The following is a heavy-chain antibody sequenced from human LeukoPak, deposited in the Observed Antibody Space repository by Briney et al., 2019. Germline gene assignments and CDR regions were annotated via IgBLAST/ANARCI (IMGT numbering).Heavy chain of an antibody. V-gene: IGHV1-2*02. D-gene: IGHD2-15*01. Sequence: ASVKVSCKAFGYTFTGNYMHWVRQAPGQGLEWMGWINPNSGGTDYAQKFQGRVTMTRDTSISTAYRELSGLRSDDTAVYYCARLSGYCSGGYCYFDYWGQGTLVTVSS. J-gene: IGHJ4*02. CDR3: ARLSGYCSGGYCYFDY. CDR1: GYTFTGNY. CDR2: INPNSGGT.